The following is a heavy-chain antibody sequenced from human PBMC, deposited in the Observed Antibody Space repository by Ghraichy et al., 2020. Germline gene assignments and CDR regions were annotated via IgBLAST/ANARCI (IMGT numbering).Heavy chain of an antibody. Sequence: GALRLSCAASGFTFNDYYMIWIRQAPGKGLEWVSYISSSSSYTNYADSVKGRFTISRDNAKNSLYLQMNSLRAEDTAVYYCARGYSGRPLDYWGQGTLVTVSS. CDR3: ARGYSGRPLDY. V-gene: IGHV3-11*06. CDR1: GFTFNDYY. J-gene: IGHJ4*02. D-gene: IGHD5-12*01. CDR2: ISSSSSYT.